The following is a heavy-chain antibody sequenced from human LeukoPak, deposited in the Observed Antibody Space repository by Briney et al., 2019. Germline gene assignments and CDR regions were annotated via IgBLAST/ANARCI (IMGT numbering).Heavy chain of an antibody. CDR1: GGSISSGSYY. Sequence: SETLSLTCTVSGGSISSGSYYWSWIRQPAGKGLEWIGRIYTSGSTNYNPSLKSRVTISVDTSKNQFSLKLSSVTAADTAVYYCARDRGVWGQGTLVTVSS. CDR2: IYTSGST. V-gene: IGHV4-61*02. D-gene: IGHD3-16*01. CDR3: ARDRGV. J-gene: IGHJ4*02.